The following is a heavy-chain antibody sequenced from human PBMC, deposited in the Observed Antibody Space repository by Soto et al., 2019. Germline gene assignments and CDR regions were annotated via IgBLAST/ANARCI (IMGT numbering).Heavy chain of an antibody. J-gene: IGHJ4*02. CDR1: GGSISSGGYY. CDR3: ASWGARHTFDY. D-gene: IGHD3-16*01. V-gene: IGHV4-30-2*01. CDR2: IYHSAST. Sequence: QLQLQESGSGLVKPSQTLSLTCAVSGGSISSGGYYWSWIRQPPGKGLEWIGYIYHSASTYYKPSLKSRVTIPVDRSKNQFSLKLSSVTAADTAVYYCASWGARHTFDYWGQETLVIVSS.